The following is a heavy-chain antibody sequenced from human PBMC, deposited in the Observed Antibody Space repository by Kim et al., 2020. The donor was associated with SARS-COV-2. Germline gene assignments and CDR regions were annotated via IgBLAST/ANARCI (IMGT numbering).Heavy chain of an antibody. Sequence: TIHDADSVKGRFTISRDNAKNSLYLQMNSLRDEDTALYYCARDRNNAFDIWGQGTMVTVSS. CDR2: TI. J-gene: IGHJ3*02. CDR3: ARDRNNAFDI. V-gene: IGHV3-48*02.